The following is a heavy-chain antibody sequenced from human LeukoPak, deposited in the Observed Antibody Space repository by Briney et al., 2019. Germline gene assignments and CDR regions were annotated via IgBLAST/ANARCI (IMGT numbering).Heavy chain of an antibody. D-gene: IGHD3-9*01. V-gene: IGHV4-30-2*06. CDR2: IWPSGST. Sequence: SETLSLTCSVSGGSISSGPYFWSWIRQSPGQGLEWIGYIWPSGSTNYNPSLSGRVAISLDKSRNHFTLMVTAVTAADTAIYYCARLRYFDWSEFDPWGQGTLVTVSS. CDR1: GGSISSGPYF. CDR3: ARLRYFDWSEFDP. J-gene: IGHJ5*02.